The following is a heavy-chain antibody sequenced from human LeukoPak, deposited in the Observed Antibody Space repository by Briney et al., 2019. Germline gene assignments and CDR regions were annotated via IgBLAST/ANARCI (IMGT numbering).Heavy chain of an antibody. J-gene: IGHJ4*02. CDR1: DASMSGYY. D-gene: IGHD3-22*01. CDR3: ARDGAYYEFDY. CDR2: IYTTGST. V-gene: IGHV4-4*07. Sequence: PSETLSLTCTVSDASMSGYYWSRIRQPAGKGLEWIGRIYTTGSTSYNPSLKNRVTMSVDKSKKHFSLRLSSVTAADTAMYYCARDGAYYEFDYWGQGTLVTVSS.